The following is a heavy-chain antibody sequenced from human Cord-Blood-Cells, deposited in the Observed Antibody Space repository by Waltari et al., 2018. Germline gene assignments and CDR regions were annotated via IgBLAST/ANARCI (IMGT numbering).Heavy chain of an antibody. CDR3: ARRLGY. Sequence: QVQLVESGGGVVQPGRSLRLSCAASGFTFSSYAMHWVRQAPGKGLEWVAVISYDGSKYSADSVEGRFTISRDNSKNTLYLQMNSLRAEDTAVYYCARRLGYWGQGTLVTVSS. CDR2: ISYDGSK. J-gene: IGHJ4*02. CDR1: GFTFSSYA. V-gene: IGHV3-30*04. D-gene: IGHD2-21*01.